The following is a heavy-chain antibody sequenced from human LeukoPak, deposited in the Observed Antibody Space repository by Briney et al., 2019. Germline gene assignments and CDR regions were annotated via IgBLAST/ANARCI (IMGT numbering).Heavy chain of an antibody. J-gene: IGHJ6*04. CDR3: AKDRRYYYGSGSYYNVHYGMDV. CDR2: MSYDGSNK. Sequence: GGSLRLSCAASGFTFSSYGMHWVRQAPGKGLEWVAVMSYDGSNKYYADSVKGRFTISRDNSKNTLYLQMNSLRAEDTAVYYCAKDRRYYYGSGSYYNVHYGMDVWGKGTTVTVSS. CDR1: GFTFSSYG. V-gene: IGHV3-30*18. D-gene: IGHD3-10*01.